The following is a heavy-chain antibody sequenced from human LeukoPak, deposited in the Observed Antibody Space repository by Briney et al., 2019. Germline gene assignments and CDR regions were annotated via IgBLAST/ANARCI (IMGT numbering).Heavy chain of an antibody. CDR3: AREWRGGPMDY. V-gene: IGHV4-31*03. CDR2: IYYSGST. Sequence: SQTLSFTCTVSGGSISSGGYYWSWIRQHPGKGLEWIGYIYYSGSTYYNPSLKSRVTISVDTSKNQFSLKLSSVTAADTAVYYCAREWRGGPMDYWGQGTLVIVSS. J-gene: IGHJ4*02. CDR1: GGSISSGGYY. D-gene: IGHD3-3*01.